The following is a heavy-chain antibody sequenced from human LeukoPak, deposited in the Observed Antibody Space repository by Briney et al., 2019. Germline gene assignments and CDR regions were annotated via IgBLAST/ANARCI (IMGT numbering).Heavy chain of an antibody. D-gene: IGHD2-8*01. Sequence: GGSLRLSCAASGFTFSSYSMNWVRQAPGKGLEWVSSVSSSSSYIYYADSVKGRFTISRDNAKNSLYLQMNSLRAEDTAVYYCARLMVYARFGAFDIWGQGTMVTVSS. CDR2: VSSSSSYI. CDR1: GFTFSSYS. CDR3: ARLMVYARFGAFDI. J-gene: IGHJ3*02. V-gene: IGHV3-21*01.